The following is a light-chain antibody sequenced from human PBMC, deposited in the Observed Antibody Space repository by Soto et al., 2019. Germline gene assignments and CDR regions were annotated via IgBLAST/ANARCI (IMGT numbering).Light chain of an antibody. Sequence: EIVMTQSPATLSVSPGERATLSCRASQGIKDYVAWFQQKPGQAPRLLIYGASTRATSIPARFSGSGSGTAFTLSISSLQSADFAVYYCQQYNTWPRTFGQGTKVEPK. CDR3: QQYNTWPRT. CDR1: QGIKDY. CDR2: GAS. J-gene: IGKJ1*01. V-gene: IGKV3-15*01.